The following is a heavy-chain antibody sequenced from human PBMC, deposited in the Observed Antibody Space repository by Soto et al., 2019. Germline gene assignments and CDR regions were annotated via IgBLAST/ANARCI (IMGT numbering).Heavy chain of an antibody. CDR2: IIPNFDTT. V-gene: IGHV1-69*06. CDR3: ANSYRSSVDSYSGFHA. D-gene: IGHD2-15*01. J-gene: IGHJ6*02. CDR1: EDTFSTYA. Sequence: QVQLVQSGAEVRRPGSSVKVSCKASEDTFSTYAIGWVRQAPGQGLEWMGGIIPNFDTTNYAQRFRDRVTITADKSTNTVYMELSSLRFEDTAVYYCANSYRSSVDSYSGFHAWGQGTAVTVSS.